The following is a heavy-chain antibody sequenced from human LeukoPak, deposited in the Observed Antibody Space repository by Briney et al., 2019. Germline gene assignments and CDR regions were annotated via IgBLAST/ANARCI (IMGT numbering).Heavy chain of an antibody. CDR3: ARNGGSGTYYDGSFDY. D-gene: IGHD1-26*01. CDR2: IYTSGST. CDR1: GGSISSYY. J-gene: IGHJ4*02. V-gene: IGHV4-4*07. Sequence: PSETLSLTCTVSGGSISSYYWSWIRPSAGKGLEWIGRIYTSGSTNYNPSLKSRVTMSVDTSKNQFSLKLSSVTAADTAVYYCARNGGSGTYYDGSFDYWGQGTLVTVSS.